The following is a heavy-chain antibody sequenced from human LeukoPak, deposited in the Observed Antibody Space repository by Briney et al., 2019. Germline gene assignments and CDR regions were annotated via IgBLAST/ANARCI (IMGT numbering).Heavy chain of an antibody. CDR1: GFTFSDRY. J-gene: IGHJ4*02. V-gene: IGHV3-72*01. Sequence: GGSLRLSCTASGFTFSDRYIDWVRQAPGKGLEWVGRSRDKANSYTTEYAASVKGRFTISRDESKNLLYLQMNSLTTEDTAVYYCTRCSTGTRLYYFDYWGQGTLVTVSS. D-gene: IGHD1/OR15-1a*01. CDR3: TRCSTGTRLYYFDY. CDR2: SRDKANSYTT.